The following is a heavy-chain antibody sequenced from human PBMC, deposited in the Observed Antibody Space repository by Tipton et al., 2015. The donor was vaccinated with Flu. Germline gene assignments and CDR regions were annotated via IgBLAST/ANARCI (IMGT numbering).Heavy chain of an antibody. CDR3: GSETGVIIIGNY. J-gene: IGHJ4*02. V-gene: IGHV1-2*02. Sequence: QSGPEVKKSGASVRVSCKASGYTFTGYYLNWVRQAPGQGLEWMGWINPNTGDTKYAQKFQGRVTMTRDTSINTAYMELSGLTSDDTAVYYCGSETGVIIIGNYWGQGTLVTVSS. D-gene: IGHD3-16*02. CDR2: INPNTGDT. CDR1: GYTFTGYY.